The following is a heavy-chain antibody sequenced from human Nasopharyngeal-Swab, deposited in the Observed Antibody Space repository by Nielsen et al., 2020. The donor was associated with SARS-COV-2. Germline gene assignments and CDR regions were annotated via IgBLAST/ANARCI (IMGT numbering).Heavy chain of an antibody. J-gene: IGHJ4*02. CDR2: VNAPGGT. CDR1: GFSLNRYA. CDR3: AKGNPELVGSSSIFDY. Sequence: GGSLRLSCAASGFSLNRYAMSWVRHAAGKGLGWVSGVNAPGGTYYGDSVKGRFTISKDNSQNTLYLQMNGLRADDTAIYYCAKGNPELVGSSSIFDYWGQGILVTVSS. D-gene: IGHD3-10*01. V-gene: IGHV3-23*01.